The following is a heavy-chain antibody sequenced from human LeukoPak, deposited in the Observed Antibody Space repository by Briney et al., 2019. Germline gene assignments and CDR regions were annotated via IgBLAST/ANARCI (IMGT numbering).Heavy chain of an antibody. CDR1: GESISSHY. D-gene: IGHD3-9*01. V-gene: IGHV4-59*11. CDR2: VTNSGTT. Sequence: SETLSLTCNVSGESISSHYWSWTRQSPGKGLEWIGYVTNSGTTKFNPSLKSRVTISRDTSKNQFSLKLSSVTAADTAVYYCARALRYFDWLPDAFDIWGQGTMVTVSS. J-gene: IGHJ3*02. CDR3: ARALRYFDWLPDAFDI.